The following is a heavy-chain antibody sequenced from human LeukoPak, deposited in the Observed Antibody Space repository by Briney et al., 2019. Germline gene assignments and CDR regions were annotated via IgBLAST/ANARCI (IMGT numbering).Heavy chain of an antibody. CDR2: IRYEGSNK. D-gene: IGHD1-26*01. Sequence: GGTLRLSCAASGVTFSSYGMHWVRKAPGKGLEWVAFIRYEGSNKYYADSVKGRFTFHRTSPKTTLNCQMTTWRPENTAFSYCAKSSPYSGSYSVSDYWGQGTLGTVSS. J-gene: IGHJ4*02. CDR3: AKSSPYSGSYSVSDY. V-gene: IGHV3-30*02. CDR1: GVTFSSYG.